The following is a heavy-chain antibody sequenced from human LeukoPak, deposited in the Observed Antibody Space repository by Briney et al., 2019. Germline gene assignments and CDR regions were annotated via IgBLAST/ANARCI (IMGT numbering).Heavy chain of an antibody. J-gene: IGHJ3*02. CDR3: AREKHDAFDI. CDR1: GVTFSIYG. CDR2: VNGDGSST. V-gene: IGHV3-74*01. Sequence: GETLRHSCAVSGVTFSIYGMHWVRQAPAQRRVWVSRVNGDGSSTTYADSVQGRFTISRDNAKNTLHLQMNSLRAEDTAVYYCAREKHDAFDIWGEGTMVTVSS.